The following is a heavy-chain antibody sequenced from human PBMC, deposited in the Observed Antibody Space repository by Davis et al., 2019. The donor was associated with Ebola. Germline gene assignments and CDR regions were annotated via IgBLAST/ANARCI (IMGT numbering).Heavy chain of an antibody. CDR1: GFTFISHG. CDR2: ISYDGSNK. CDR3: ARDPGSSWYFMDV. V-gene: IGHV3-30*03. D-gene: IGHD6-13*01. J-gene: IGHJ6*04. Sequence: GESLKISCAASGFTFISHGMHWVRQAPGKGLEWVAVISYDGSNKYYADSVKGRFTISRDNAKNSLYLQMNSLRAEDTAVYYCARDPGSSWYFMDVWGKGTTVTVSS.